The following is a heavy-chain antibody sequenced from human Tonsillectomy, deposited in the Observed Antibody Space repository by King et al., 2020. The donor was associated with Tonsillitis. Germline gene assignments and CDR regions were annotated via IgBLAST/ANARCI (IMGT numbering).Heavy chain of an antibody. CDR2: IDPSDSYT. Sequence: QLVQSGAEVKKPGESLRISCKGSGYSFTSYWISWVRQMPGKGLEWMGRIDPSDSYTNYSPSFQGHVTISADKSSSTAYLQGSSLKASDTAMYYCARPEPGVFVVVGTTRYNYYGMGVSGQATTRTVS. J-gene: IGHJ6*02. CDR3: ARPEPGVFVVVGTTRYNYYGMGV. D-gene: IGHD1-26*01. CDR1: GYSFTSYW. V-gene: IGHV5-10-1*03.